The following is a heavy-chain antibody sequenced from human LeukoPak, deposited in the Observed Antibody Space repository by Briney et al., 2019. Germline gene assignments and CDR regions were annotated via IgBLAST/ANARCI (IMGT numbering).Heavy chain of an antibody. J-gene: IGHJ5*02. CDR2: IHTSGSA. Sequence: SETLSLTCTVSGGSLSSGTFYWSWIRQPAGKGLEWIGRIHTSGSANSNPSLKSRVTISVDASKNQLSLNLTSVTAADTAVYYCARGLAIRPDWFDPWGQGTLVTVSS. V-gene: IGHV4-61*02. D-gene: IGHD6-6*01. CDR3: ARGLAIRPDWFDP. CDR1: GGSLSSGTFY.